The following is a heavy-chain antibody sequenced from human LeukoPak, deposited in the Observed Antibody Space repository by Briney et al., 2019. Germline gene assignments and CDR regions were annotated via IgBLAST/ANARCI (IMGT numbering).Heavy chain of an antibody. CDR1: GYTFTGYY. CDR2: INPNSGGT. Sequence: GASVKVSCKASGYTFTGYYMHWVRQAPGQGLEWMGWINPNSGGTNYAQKFQGRVTMTRDTSISTAYMELSRLRSDDTAVYYCARDLKLERKFGGWNYYYYMDVWGKGTTVTVSS. J-gene: IGHJ6*03. V-gene: IGHV1-2*02. D-gene: IGHD1-1*01. CDR3: ARDLKLERKFGGWNYYYYMDV.